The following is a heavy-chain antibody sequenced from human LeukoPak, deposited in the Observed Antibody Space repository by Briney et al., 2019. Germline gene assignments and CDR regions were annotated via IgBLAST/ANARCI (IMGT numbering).Heavy chain of an antibody. CDR3: ARDWGQQLGFDY. Sequence: ASVTVSCKASGYTFTSYYMHWVRQAPGQGREWMAIINPSGGSTSYAQEFQGRVTITRDTSTSTVYMKLSSLRSEDTAVYYCARDWGQQLGFDYWGQGTLLTVS. CDR1: GYTFTSYY. CDR2: INPSGGST. J-gene: IGHJ4*02. D-gene: IGHD6-13*01. V-gene: IGHV1-46*01.